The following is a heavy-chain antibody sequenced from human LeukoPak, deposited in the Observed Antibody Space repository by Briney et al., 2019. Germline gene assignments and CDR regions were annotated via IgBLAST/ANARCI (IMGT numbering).Heavy chain of an antibody. J-gene: IGHJ4*02. D-gene: IGHD1-14*01. CDR1: GGSISSGSYY. CDR2: IYTSGST. Sequence: SETLSLTCTVSGGSISSGSYYWTWIRQPAGKGLEWIGRIYTSGSTNYNPSLKSRVTISADTSKNQFSLKLSSVTAADTAVYYCARDSPTNYFDYWGQGTLATVSS. V-gene: IGHV4-61*02. CDR3: ARDSPTNYFDY.